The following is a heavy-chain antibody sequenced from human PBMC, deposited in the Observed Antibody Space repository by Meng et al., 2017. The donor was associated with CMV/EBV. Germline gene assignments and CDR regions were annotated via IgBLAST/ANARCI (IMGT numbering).Heavy chain of an antibody. CDR3: ARRDSSWYDAFDI. Sequence: SGPTLVKPTETLTLTCTVSGFSLSNARMGVSWIRQPPGNALEWLAHIFSNDEKSYSTSLKSRLTISKDTSKSQVVLTMTNMDPVDTATYYCARRDSSWYDAFDIWGQGTMVTVSS. CDR2: IFSNDEK. D-gene: IGHD6-13*01. J-gene: IGHJ3*02. CDR1: GFSLSNARMG. V-gene: IGHV2-26*01.